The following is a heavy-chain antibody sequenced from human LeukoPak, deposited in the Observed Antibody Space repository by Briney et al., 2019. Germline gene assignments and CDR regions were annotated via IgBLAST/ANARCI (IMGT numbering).Heavy chain of an antibody. CDR2: ISGSGDAT. CDR3: AKVKSSGYYPTDLDY. Sequence: GGSLRLSCAASGFTFSSYGMHWVRQAPGKGLEWVSTISGSGDATYYADSVKGRFTISRDNSENTLYLQMNSLRAEDTAVYYCAKVKSSGYYPTDLDYWGQGTLVTVSS. CDR1: GFTFSSYG. D-gene: IGHD3-22*01. V-gene: IGHV3-23*01. J-gene: IGHJ4*02.